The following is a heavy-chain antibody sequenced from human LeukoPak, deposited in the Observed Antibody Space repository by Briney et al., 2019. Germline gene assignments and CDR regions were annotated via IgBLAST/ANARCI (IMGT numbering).Heavy chain of an antibody. Sequence: SETLSLTCAVSGGSFSGYYWSWIRQPPGKGLEWIGEINHSGSTNYNPSLKSRVTISVDTSKNQFSLNLSSVTAPDTAVYYCARHGSDFLSGYYRDNWFDPWGQGTLVTVSS. J-gene: IGHJ5*02. CDR1: GGSFSGYY. CDR3: ARHGSDFLSGYYRDNWFDP. V-gene: IGHV4-34*01. D-gene: IGHD3-3*01. CDR2: INHSGST.